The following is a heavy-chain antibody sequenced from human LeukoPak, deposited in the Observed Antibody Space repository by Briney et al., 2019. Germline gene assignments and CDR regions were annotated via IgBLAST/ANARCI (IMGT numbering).Heavy chain of an antibody. J-gene: IGHJ3*02. D-gene: IGHD2-15*01. CDR2: INHIGST. CDR3: ARGEKPSTPRGGQTFDI. Sequence: PSETLPLTCAVYGGSFSGDYWSCIRQPPGKGLEWIGEINHIGSTNYNPSLKSRVTISVDTSKNQFSLKLSSVTAADTAVYYCARGEKPSTPRGGQTFDIWGQGTMVTVSS. V-gene: IGHV4-34*01. CDR1: GGSFSGDY.